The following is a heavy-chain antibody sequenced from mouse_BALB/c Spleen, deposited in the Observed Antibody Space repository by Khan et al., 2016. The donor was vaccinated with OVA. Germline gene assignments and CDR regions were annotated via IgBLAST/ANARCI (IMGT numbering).Heavy chain of an antibody. D-gene: IGHD2-4*01. CDR2: VNPKNGGA. CDR3: ARDYYDYDHAMDY. CDR1: GYSFTGYY. Sequence: VQLQQSGPDLVKPGASVKISCKASGYSFTGYYMHWVKQSHGKSLEWIGRVNPKNGGASYNQKFKDKAILTVDKSSSKAYLEVRSLTPEDSAVYYCARDYYDYDHAMDYWCQGTSVTVSS. J-gene: IGHJ4*01. V-gene: IGHV1-26*01.